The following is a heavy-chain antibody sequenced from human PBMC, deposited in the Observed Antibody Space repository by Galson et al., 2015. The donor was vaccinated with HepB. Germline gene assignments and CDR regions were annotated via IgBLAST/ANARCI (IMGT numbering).Heavy chain of an antibody. V-gene: IGHV4-59*08. CDR2: IFYSGST. D-gene: IGHD2-21*02. CDR1: GGSLSSYY. CDR3: ARHGCGSDCFTFDY. J-gene: IGHJ4*02. Sequence: EPLSLTCNVSGGSLSSYYWTCIRQSPGRGLECIGSIFYSGSTNYTPSLGSRVHIFRDTPQNQFSLILTSVTAADTAVYYCARHGCGSDCFTFDYWGRGALVTVSS.